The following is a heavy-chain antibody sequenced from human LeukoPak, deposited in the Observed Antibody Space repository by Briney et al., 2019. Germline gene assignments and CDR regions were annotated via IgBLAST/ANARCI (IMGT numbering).Heavy chain of an antibody. V-gene: IGHV1-69*13. CDR1: GGTFSSYA. CDR3: AREKDRYCSSTSCYVLMYY. D-gene: IGHD2-2*01. CDR2: IIPIFGTA. Sequence: EASVKVSCKASGGTFSSYAISWVRQAPGQGLEWMGGIIPIFGTANYAQKFQGRVTITADEPTSTAYMELSSLRSEDTAVYYCAREKDRYCSSTSCYVLMYYWGQGTLVTVSS. J-gene: IGHJ4*02.